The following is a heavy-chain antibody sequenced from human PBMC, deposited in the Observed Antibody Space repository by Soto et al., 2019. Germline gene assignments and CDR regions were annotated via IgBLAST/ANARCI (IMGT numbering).Heavy chain of an antibody. D-gene: IGHD3-10*01. Sequence: QLQLQESGPGLVKPSETLSLTCTVSGGSISSSSYYWGWIRQPPGKGLEWIGSIHYSGSTYYIPSLKSRATISVDTSKKQSSRRLSSGTAADTAVYYCARVLLWFGELGLGWFDPWGQGTLVTVSS. CDR1: GGSISSSSYY. J-gene: IGHJ5*02. CDR2: IHYSGST. V-gene: IGHV4-39*01. CDR3: ARVLLWFGELGLGWFDP.